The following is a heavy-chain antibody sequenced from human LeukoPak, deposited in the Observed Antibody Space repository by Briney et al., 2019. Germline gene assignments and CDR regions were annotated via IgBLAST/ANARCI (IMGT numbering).Heavy chain of an antibody. CDR1: DFSITNAYY. CDR2: IYHSGAT. J-gene: IGHJ5*02. Sequence: PSETLSLTCSVSDFSITNAYYWGWIRQPPGRGLEYLGNIYHSGATYYNPSLKSRVTISVDTSRNHFSLKLSSVTAADTAVYYCASRSMVRGVIVHWGQGTLVTVSS. V-gene: IGHV4-38-2*02. CDR3: ASRSMVRGVIVH. D-gene: IGHD3-10*01.